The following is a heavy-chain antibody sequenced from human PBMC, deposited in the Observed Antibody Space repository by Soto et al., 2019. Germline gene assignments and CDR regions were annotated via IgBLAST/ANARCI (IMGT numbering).Heavy chain of an antibody. V-gene: IGHV1-8*01. CDR3: PRLPEAGSYFRYYYYGMDV. CDR2: MNPNSGNT. D-gene: IGHD1-26*01. J-gene: IGHJ6*02. CDR1: GYTFTSYD. Sequence: ASVKVSCKASGYTFTSYDINWVRQATGQGLEWMGWMNPNSGNTGYAQKFQGRVTMTRNTSVSTAYMELSSLRSEDTAVYYCPRLPEAGSYFRYYYYGMDVWGQGTTVTVSS.